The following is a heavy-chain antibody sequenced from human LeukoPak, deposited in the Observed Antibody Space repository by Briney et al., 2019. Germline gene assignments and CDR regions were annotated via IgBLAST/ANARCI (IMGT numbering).Heavy chain of an antibody. Sequence: ASVKVSCKASGYTLTNHDINWVRQAAGQGLEWMGWMNPNSGDTGYAQKFQDRVTMTRDTSINTVYMELSSLTSDDTAVYYCARDLYGSGSSGLDPWGQGTLVTVSS. V-gene: IGHV1-8*01. D-gene: IGHD3-10*01. CDR2: MNPNSGDT. CDR1: GYTLTNHD. CDR3: ARDLYGSGSSGLDP. J-gene: IGHJ5*02.